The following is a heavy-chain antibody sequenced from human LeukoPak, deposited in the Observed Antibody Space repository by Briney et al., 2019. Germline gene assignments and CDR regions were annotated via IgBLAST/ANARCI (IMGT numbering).Heavy chain of an antibody. J-gene: IGHJ4*02. CDR3: AKYSGTYYLDY. CDR2: ISGNGGST. V-gene: IGHV3-23*01. CDR1: GFTFSSYP. D-gene: IGHD3-10*01. Sequence: HPGGSLRLSCAASGFTFSSYPMTWVRQAPGKGLEWLSGISGNGGSTFYADSVKGRFTISRDNSKSTLYLQMNSLRAEDTAVYYCAKYSGTYYLDYWGQGTLVTVSS.